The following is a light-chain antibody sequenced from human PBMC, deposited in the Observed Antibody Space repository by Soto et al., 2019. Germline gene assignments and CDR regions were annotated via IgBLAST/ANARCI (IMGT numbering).Light chain of an antibody. J-gene: IGKJ4*01. CDR1: QSVNSN. Sequence: EIVMTQSPVTLSVSPGDRATLSCRASQSVNSNFAWNQQKPGQNPKLLIYVASTRATGIPARFSGSGSGTEFTLTISSLQSEDFAVYYCQQYNVSPLTFGGGTKVEFK. V-gene: IGKV3-15*01. CDR2: VAS. CDR3: QQYNVSPLT.